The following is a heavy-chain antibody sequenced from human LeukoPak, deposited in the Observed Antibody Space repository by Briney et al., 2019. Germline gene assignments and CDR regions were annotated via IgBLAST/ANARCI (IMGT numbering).Heavy chain of an antibody. CDR2: ISDSGGGT. CDR1: GFTFGSFA. J-gene: IGHJ4*02. CDR3: AKDVTRTYYFDY. D-gene: IGHD2-21*02. Sequence: GGSLRLSCAASGFTFGSFAMSWVRQAPGKGLEWVSTISDSGGGTYYADSVKGRFTISRDNSKNTLYLQMNSLRAEDTAVYYCAKDVTRTYYFDYWGQGTLVTVSS. V-gene: IGHV3-23*01.